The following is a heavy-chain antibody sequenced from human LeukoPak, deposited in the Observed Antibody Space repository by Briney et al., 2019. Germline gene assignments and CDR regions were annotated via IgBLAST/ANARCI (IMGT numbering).Heavy chain of an antibody. CDR1: GYTFTGYY. CDR3: ARQYYDSSGLNWFDP. Sequence: ASVKVSCKASGYTFTGYYMHWVRQAPGQGLEWMGWINPNSGGANYAQKFQGRVTMTRDTSISTAYMELSRLRSDDTAVYYCARQYYDSSGLNWFDPWGQGTLVTAPS. D-gene: IGHD3-22*01. J-gene: IGHJ5*02. V-gene: IGHV1-2*02. CDR2: INPNSGGA.